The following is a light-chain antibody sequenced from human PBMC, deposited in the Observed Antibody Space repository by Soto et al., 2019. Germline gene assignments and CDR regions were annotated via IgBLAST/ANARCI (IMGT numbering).Light chain of an antibody. CDR1: SSDVGGYNY. V-gene: IGLV2-8*01. CDR3: SSYASSNTWV. CDR2: EVT. Sequence: QSVLTQPPSASGSPGQSVTISCTGTSSDVGGYNYVSWYQQHPGKAPKLMIYEVTKRPSGVPDRFSASKSVNTASLTVSGRQAEDEANYYCSSYASSNTWVFGGGTKVTVL. J-gene: IGLJ3*02.